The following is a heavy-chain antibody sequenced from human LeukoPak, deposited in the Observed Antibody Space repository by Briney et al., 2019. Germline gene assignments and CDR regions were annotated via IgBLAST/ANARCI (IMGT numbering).Heavy chain of an antibody. J-gene: IGHJ4*02. CDR2: IYSGGST. V-gene: IGHV3-53*04. CDR3: ARAGDSDIDY. CDR1: GFTVSSNY. D-gene: IGHD3-16*01. Sequence: SGGSLRLSCAASGFTVSSNYMSWVRQAPGKGLEWVSVIYSGGSTYYADSVKGRFTISKHNSKNTLYLQMNSLRAEDTAVYYCARAGDSDIDYWGQGTLVTVSS.